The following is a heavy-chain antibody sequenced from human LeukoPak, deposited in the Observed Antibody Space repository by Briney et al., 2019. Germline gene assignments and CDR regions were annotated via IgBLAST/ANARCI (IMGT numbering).Heavy chain of an antibody. Sequence: KSGGTLRLSCAASGLTFNNAWLNWVRQAPGKGLEWVGRISAKTHRSTTDYAAPVKGTFTISRDDSRNTLYLQMNTLKAEDTAVYYCATLTMHLVHPDYWGQGALVTVSS. V-gene: IGHV3-15*01. J-gene: IGHJ4*02. CDR3: ATLTMHLVHPDY. CDR1: GLTFNNAW. D-gene: IGHD3-10*01. CDR2: ISAKTHRSTT.